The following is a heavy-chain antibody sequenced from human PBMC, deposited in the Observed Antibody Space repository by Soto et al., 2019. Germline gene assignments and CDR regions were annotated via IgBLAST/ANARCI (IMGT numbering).Heavy chain of an antibody. V-gene: IGHV6-1*01. Sequence: SQTLSLTCAISGDSVSSNSAAWNWIRQSPSRGLEWLGRTYYRSKWYNDYAVSVKSRITINPDTSKNQFSLQLNSVTPEDTAVYYCARDQGLAARPRCYYYYGMDVWGQGTTVTVSS. D-gene: IGHD6-6*01. CDR1: GDSVSSNSAA. CDR2: TYYRSKWYN. CDR3: ARDQGLAARPRCYYYYGMDV. J-gene: IGHJ6*02.